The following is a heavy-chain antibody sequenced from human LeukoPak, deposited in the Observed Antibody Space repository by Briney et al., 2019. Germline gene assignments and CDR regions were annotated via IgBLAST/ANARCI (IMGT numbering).Heavy chain of an antibody. V-gene: IGHV3-30*18. D-gene: IGHD1-26*01. CDR1: GFTFSSYG. CDR3: AKEGIVGATYYYYGMDV. CDR2: ISYDRSNK. J-gene: IGHJ6*02. Sequence: PGGSLRLSCAASGFTFSSYGMHWVRQAPGKGLEWVAVISYDRSNKYYADSVKGRFTISRDNSKNTLYLQMNSLRAEDTAVYYCAKEGIVGATYYYYGMDVWGQGTTVTVSS.